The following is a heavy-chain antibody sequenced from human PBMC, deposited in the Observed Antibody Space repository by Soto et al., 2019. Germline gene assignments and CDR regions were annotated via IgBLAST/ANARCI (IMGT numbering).Heavy chain of an antibody. J-gene: IGHJ4*02. CDR2: ISYDGTNK. Sequence: GGSLRLSCAASGFSFSISPMHWVRQAPGKGPEWVALISYDGTNKFYADSVKGRFTISRDNSKSTLYLQVNSLRPEDAAVYYCARDPKTSGGQHWAFNYFDSWGQRTLVTVSS. D-gene: IGHD7-27*01. V-gene: IGHV3-30-3*01. CDR1: GFSFSISP. CDR3: ARDPKTSGGQHWAFNYFDS.